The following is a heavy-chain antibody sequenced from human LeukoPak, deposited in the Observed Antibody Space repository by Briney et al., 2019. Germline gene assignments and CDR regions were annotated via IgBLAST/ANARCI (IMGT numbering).Heavy chain of an antibody. CDR3: ARVRTEWELLIDDAFDI. Sequence: ASVKVSCKASGYTFTSYAMNWVRQAPGQGLEWMGWINTNTGNPTYAQGFTGRFVFSLDTSVSTAYLQISSLKAEDTAVYYCARVRTEWELLIDDAFDIWGQGTMVTVSS. V-gene: IGHV7-4-1*02. D-gene: IGHD1-26*01. J-gene: IGHJ3*02. CDR2: INTNTGNP. CDR1: GYTFTSYA.